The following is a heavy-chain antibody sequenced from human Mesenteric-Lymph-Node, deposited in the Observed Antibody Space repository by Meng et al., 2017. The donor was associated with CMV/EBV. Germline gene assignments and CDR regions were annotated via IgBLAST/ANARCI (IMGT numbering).Heavy chain of an antibody. Sequence: SVKVSCKASGYTFTGYYLHWVRQAPGQGLEWMGGIIPIFGPANYAQKFQGRVTITTDESTSTAYMELSSLRSEDTAVYYCASLSMVRGVIPSGDVWGQGTTVTVSS. CDR2: IIPIFGPA. CDR3: ASLSMVRGVIPSGDV. D-gene: IGHD3-10*01. CDR1: GYTFTGYY. V-gene: IGHV1-69*05. J-gene: IGHJ6*02.